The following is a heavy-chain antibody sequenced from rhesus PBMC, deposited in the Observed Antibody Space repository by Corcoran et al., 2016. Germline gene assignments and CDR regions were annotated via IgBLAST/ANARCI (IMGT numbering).Heavy chain of an antibody. CDR3: ATGGYSGSLRWYSNFDY. V-gene: IGHV1-111*02. CDR1: GYTVIDYH. D-gene: IGHD6-25*01. CDR2: VDPEAGET. J-gene: IGHJ4*01. Sequence: EVQLVQSGAEVKKPGASVKISCKASGYTVIDYHLHWVRQAPGKGLDWMGRVDPEAGETIHAQKFPDRVAITADKSTDTAYMELSSLRSEDTAVYYCATGGYSGSLRWYSNFDYWGQGVLVTVSS.